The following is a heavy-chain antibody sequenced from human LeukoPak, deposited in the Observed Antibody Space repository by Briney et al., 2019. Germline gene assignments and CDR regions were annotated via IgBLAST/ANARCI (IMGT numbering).Heavy chain of an antibody. CDR2: ISHSGGT. J-gene: IGHJ6*02. D-gene: IGHD5-24*01. CDR1: GGSISSGDYY. V-gene: IGHV4-30-4*02. Sequence: PSETLSLTCTVSGGSISSGDYYWSWIRQPPGKGLEWIAYISHSGGTYYNPSLKNRVTISVDTSKNQFSLNLSSVTAADTAMYYCARELRNGYNLYYYYGMDVWGQGTTVTVSS. CDR3: ARELRNGYNLYYYYGMDV.